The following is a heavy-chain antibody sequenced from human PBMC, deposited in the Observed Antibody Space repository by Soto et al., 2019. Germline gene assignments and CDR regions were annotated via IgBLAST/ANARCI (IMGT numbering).Heavy chain of an antibody. CDR1: GGTFSNYA. J-gene: IGHJ4*02. CDR3: ARGWETVGTTTPFAY. Sequence: QVQLVQSGAEVKKPGSSVKVSCKASGGTFSNYAISWVRQAPGQGIEWMGGIIPIFGTPTYAQKFQGSVTITADKSTRTAYLEVRTLRSDDTAVYYCARGWETVGTTTPFAYWGEGTLV. V-gene: IGHV1-69*06. CDR2: IIPIFGTP. D-gene: IGHD1-26*01.